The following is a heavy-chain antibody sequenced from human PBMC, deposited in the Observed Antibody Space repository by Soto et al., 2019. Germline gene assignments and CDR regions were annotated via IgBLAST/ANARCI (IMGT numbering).Heavy chain of an antibody. CDR1: GYSYTSDD. CDR2: MNPNSGNT. D-gene: IGHD1-7*01. Sequence: ASVKATCKASGYSYTSDDINWGRQATGQGLEWMGWMNPNSGNTGYAQKFQGRVTMTRNTSISTAYMELSSLRSEDTAVYYCARGSNYADYYMDVWGKGTTVTVSS. CDR3: ARGSNYADYYMDV. V-gene: IGHV1-8*01. J-gene: IGHJ6*03.